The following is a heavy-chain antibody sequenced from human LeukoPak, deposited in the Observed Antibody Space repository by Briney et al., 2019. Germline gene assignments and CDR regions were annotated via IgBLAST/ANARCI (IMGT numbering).Heavy chain of an antibody. J-gene: IGHJ4*02. V-gene: IGHV4-34*01. CDR3: ASGRGGVINQLLDY. D-gene: IGHD3-16*02. CDR2: INHSGST. Sequence: SETLSLTCAVYGGSFSGYYWSWILQPPGKGLEWIGEINHSGSTNYNPSLKSRVTISVDTSKNQFSLKLSSVTAADTAVYYCASGRGGVINQLLDYWGQGTLVTVSS. CDR1: GGSFSGYY.